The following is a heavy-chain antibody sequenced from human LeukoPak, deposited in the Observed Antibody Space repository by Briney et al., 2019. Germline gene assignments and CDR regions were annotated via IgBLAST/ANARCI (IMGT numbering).Heavy chain of an antibody. CDR1: GFTFSSYG. D-gene: IGHD5-12*01. CDR3: ASDIVATMFY. V-gene: IGHV3-30*03. Sequence: GGSLRLSCAASGFTFSSYGMHWVRQAPGKGLEWVAVISYDGSNKYYADSVKGRFTISRDNSKNTLYLQMNGLRAEDTAAYYCASDIVATMFYWGQGTLVTVSS. CDR2: ISYDGSNK. J-gene: IGHJ4*02.